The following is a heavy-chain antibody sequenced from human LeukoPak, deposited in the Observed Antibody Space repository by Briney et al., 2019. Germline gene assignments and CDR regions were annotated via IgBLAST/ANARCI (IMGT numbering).Heavy chain of an antibody. Sequence: GGSLRLSCAASGFTFSDSSMHWVRQASGKGLEWVGRIRSKANSYATAYAASVKGRFIISRDDSKNTAYLQMNSLKTEDTAVYFCTSVYCSGGSCYSDDWGQGTLVTVSS. CDR3: TSVYCSGGSCYSDD. CDR1: GFTFSDSS. J-gene: IGHJ4*02. D-gene: IGHD2-15*01. V-gene: IGHV3-73*01. CDR2: IRSKANSYAT.